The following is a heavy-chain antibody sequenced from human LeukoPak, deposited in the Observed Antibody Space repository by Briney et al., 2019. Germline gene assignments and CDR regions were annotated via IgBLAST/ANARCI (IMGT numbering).Heavy chain of an antibody. CDR1: GFTFDDYA. D-gene: IGHD4-17*01. V-gene: IGHV3-9*01. CDR2: ISRTSDTI. Sequence: GGSLRLSCAASGFTFDDYAMHWVRQTPGKGLEWVSGISRTSDTIRYVDSVKGRFTISRDNAKNSLYLQMNSLRAEDTALYYCAKDVIFRDQTYGDYLLDWGQGTLVTVSS. J-gene: IGHJ4*02. CDR3: AKDVIFRDQTYGDYLLD.